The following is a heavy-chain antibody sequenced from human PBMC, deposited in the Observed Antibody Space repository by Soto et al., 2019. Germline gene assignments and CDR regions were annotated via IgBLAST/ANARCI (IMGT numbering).Heavy chain of an antibody. CDR2: ISYDGSNK. V-gene: IGHV3-30-3*01. CDR1: GFTFSSYA. D-gene: IGHD6-6*01. CDR3: ARDQSSSYGYNWFDP. Sequence: PGGSLRLSCAASGFTFSSYAMHWVRQAPGKGLEWVAVISYDGSNKYYADSVKGRFTISRDNSKNTLYLQMNSLRAEDTAVYYCARDQSSSYGYNWFDPWGQGTLVTVSS. J-gene: IGHJ5*02.